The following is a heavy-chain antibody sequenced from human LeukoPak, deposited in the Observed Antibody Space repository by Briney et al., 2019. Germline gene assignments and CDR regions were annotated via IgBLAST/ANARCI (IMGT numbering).Heavy chain of an antibody. J-gene: IGHJ5*02. CDR1: GGSISSSNW. CDR2: IYHSGST. CDR3: ARAAGYSSGWRYNWFDP. Sequence: SGTLSLTCAVSGGSISSSNWWSWVCQPPGKGLEWIGEIYHSGSTNYNPSLKSRVTISVDKSKNQFSLKLSSVTAADTAVYYCARAAGYSSGWRYNWFDPWAREPWSPSPQ. D-gene: IGHD6-19*01. V-gene: IGHV4-4*02.